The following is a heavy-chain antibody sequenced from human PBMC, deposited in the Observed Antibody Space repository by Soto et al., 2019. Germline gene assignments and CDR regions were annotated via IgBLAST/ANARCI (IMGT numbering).Heavy chain of an antibody. Sequence: PSQTLSLTCAISGDSVSSNSAAWNRIRQSPSRGLEWLGRTYYRSKWYNDYAVSVKSRITINPDTSKNQFSLQLNSVTPEDTAVYYCARAYCRGGSCWAWSNWFDPWGQGTLVTVSS. CDR1: GDSVSSNSAA. V-gene: IGHV6-1*01. D-gene: IGHD2-15*01. CDR3: ARAYCRGGSCWAWSNWFDP. CDR2: TYYRSKWYN. J-gene: IGHJ5*02.